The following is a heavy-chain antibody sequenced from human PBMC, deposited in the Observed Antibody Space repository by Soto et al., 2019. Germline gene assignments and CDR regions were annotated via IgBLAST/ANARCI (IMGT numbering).Heavy chain of an antibody. CDR2: ITGSGDYT. CDR3: ARTITSSFDY. D-gene: IGHD1-1*01. CDR1: GFTFSIYN. J-gene: IGHJ4*02. Sequence: EVQLLESGGGLVQPGGSLRLSCVASGFTFSIYNMNWVRQAPGKGLEWVSVITGSGDYTNYADSVKGRFTISRDNSKNTLYLQMNSLRAEDTAVYFCARTITSSFDYWGQGTLVTVSS. V-gene: IGHV3-23*01.